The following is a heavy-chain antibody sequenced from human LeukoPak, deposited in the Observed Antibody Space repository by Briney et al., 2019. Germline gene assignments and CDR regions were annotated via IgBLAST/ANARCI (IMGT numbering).Heavy chain of an antibody. CDR2: INPGNGDM. V-gene: IGHV1-3*01. D-gene: IGHD3-10*01. J-gene: IGHJ4*02. CDR1: GYIFTSRA. Sequence: GASVKVSCKISGYIFTSRAVHWIRRAPGQGLEWMGWINPGNGDMEYSQKFQGRVTIARDTSASTVHLDLTSLRFEDTAIYYCARDRGGTGDFDSWGQGSLVTVSS. CDR3: ARDRGGTGDFDS.